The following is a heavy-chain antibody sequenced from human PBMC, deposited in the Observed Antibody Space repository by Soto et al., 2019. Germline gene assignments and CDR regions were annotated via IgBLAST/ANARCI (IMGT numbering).Heavy chain of an antibody. J-gene: IGHJ4*02. V-gene: IGHV1-69*02. CDR3: ASGAGDSGYEDY. CDR1: GGTFSSYT. CDR2: IIPILGIA. D-gene: IGHD5-12*01. Sequence: SVKVSCKASGGTFSSYTISWVRQAPGQGLEWMGRIIPILGIANYAQKFQGRVTITADKSTSTAYMELSSLRSEDTAVYYCASGAGDSGYEDYWGQGTLVTVSS.